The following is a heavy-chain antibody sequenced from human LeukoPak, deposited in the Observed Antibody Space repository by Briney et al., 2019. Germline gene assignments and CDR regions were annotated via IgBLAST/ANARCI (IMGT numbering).Heavy chain of an antibody. Sequence: GGSLRLSCAASGFTFSSYAISWVRQAPGKGLEWVSAISGSGGSTYYADSVKGRFTISRDNSKNTLYLQMNSLRAEGTAVYYCAKVKRDDSSGYGDYWGQGTLVTVSS. V-gene: IGHV3-23*01. J-gene: IGHJ4*02. CDR3: AKVKRDDSSGYGDY. D-gene: IGHD3-22*01. CDR1: GFTFSSYA. CDR2: ISGSGGST.